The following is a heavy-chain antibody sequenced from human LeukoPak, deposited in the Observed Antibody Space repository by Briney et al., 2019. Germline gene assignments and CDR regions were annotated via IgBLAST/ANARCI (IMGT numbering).Heavy chain of an antibody. CDR3: ARDPSGYFNY. V-gene: IGHV4-61*01. CDR1: GGSVSSGNYY. D-gene: IGHD3-22*01. J-gene: IGHJ4*02. CDR2: IYYSGST. Sequence: ASETLSLTCTVSGGSVSSGNYYWSWIRQPPGKGLDWIGYIYYSGSTNYNPSLKSRVTISVDTSKNQFSLRLSSVTAADTAVYYCARDPSGYFNYWGQGTLATVSS.